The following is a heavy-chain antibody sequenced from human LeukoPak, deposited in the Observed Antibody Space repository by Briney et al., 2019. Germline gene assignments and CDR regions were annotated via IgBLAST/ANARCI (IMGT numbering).Heavy chain of an antibody. CDR3: ARISIRYSSGWYELDYFDY. J-gene: IGHJ4*02. CDR2: IYYSGST. Sequence: PSETLSLTCTVSGGSISSSSYYWGWIRQPPGKGLEWIGSIYYSGSTYYNPSLKSRVTISVDTSKNQFSLKLSSVTAADTAVYYCARISIRYSSGWYELDYFDYWGQGTLVTVSS. D-gene: IGHD6-19*01. CDR1: GGSISSSSYY. V-gene: IGHV4-39*07.